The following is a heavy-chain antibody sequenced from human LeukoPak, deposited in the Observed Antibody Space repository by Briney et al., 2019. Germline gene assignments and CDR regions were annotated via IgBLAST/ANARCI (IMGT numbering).Heavy chain of an antibody. CDR2: INPSGGST. CDR3: ARRRLGLPEGFDL. J-gene: IGHJ2*01. D-gene: IGHD6-25*01. CDR1: GYTFTGYY. Sequence: ASVKVSCKASGYTFTGYYMHWLRQAPGQGLEWMGIINPSGGSTSYAQKFQGRVTMTRDTSTSTVYMELSSLRSEDTAVYYCARRRLGLPEGFDLWGRGTLVTVSS. V-gene: IGHV1-46*03.